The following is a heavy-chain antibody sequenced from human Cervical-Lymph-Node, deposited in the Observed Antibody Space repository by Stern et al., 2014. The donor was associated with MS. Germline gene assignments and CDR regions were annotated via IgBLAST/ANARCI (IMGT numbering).Heavy chain of an antibody. J-gene: IGHJ4*02. CDR1: GYTFTDYW. D-gene: IGHD6-19*01. CDR2: ICPGASDT. Sequence: VQLVQSGAELKKPGKSLTISCNISGYTFTDYWIAWVRQMPGTGLEWMGVICPGASDTRYSPSFQGHVTISADTSINTAYLHWSALRASDAAMYYCARPHSPGWSYYFDSWGQGTLVSVSS. CDR3: ARPHSPGWSYYFDS. V-gene: IGHV5-51*01.